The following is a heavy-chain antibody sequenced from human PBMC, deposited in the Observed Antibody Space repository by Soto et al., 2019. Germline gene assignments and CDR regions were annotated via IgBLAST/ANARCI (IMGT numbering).Heavy chain of an antibody. CDR1: GFTFNTFA. J-gene: IGHJ4*02. D-gene: IGHD2-15*01. CDR2: LSGSGSLS. CDR3: ARDRGGALDS. V-gene: IGHV3-23*01. Sequence: DVNLLQSGGGSAQPGGSLRLSCATSGFTFNTFAMTWVRQAPGKGLEWVSALSGSGSLSYYADSVKGRFTISRDNSKNTMYLQMNNLRVDETAVYFCARDRGGALDSWGQGTLVTVSS.